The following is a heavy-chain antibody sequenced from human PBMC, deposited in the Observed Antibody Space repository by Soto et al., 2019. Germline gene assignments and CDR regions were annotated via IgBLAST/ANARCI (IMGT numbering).Heavy chain of an antibody. Sequence: ASETLSLTCTVSGGSISSGGYYWSWIRQHPGKGLEWIGYIYYSGSTYYNPSLKSRVTISVDTSKNQFSLKLSSVTAADTAVYYCARGGSIFGGFLSWFDPWGQGTLVTVSS. D-gene: IGHD3-3*01. CDR2: IYYSGST. CDR1: GGSISSGGYY. CDR3: ARGGSIFGGFLSWFDP. J-gene: IGHJ5*02. V-gene: IGHV4-31*03.